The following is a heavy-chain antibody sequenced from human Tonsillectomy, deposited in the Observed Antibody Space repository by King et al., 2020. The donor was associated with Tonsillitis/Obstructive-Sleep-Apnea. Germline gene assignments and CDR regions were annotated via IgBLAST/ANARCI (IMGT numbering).Heavy chain of an antibody. J-gene: IGHJ4*02. D-gene: IGHD3-9*01. V-gene: IGHV4-34*01. CDR1: GGSFSGNY. CDR3: ARGRDEAFYNILTGYFDL. Sequence: VQLQQWGAGLLKPSETLSLTCAAHGGSFSGNYWSWIRQPPGKGLEWIGEINHSGRTNYNPSLKSRVSMSLDTSKNQFSLTLRSVTAADTAVYYCARGRDEAFYNILTGYFDLWGQGSLVTVSS. CDR2: INHSGRT.